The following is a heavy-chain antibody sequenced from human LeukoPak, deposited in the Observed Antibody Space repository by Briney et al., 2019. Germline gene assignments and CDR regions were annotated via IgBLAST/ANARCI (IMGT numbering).Heavy chain of an antibody. CDR3: TRGGYSSSWQVKRNYYFDY. V-gene: IGHV4-34*01. Sequence: KPSETLSLTCAVYGGSFSGYYWSGIRQPPGKGLEWIGDVNHSGSTNYNPSLKSRVTISVDTSKNQFSLKLSSVTAADTAVYYCTRGGYSSSWQVKRNYYFDYWGQGTLDTVSS. CDR1: GGSFSGYY. D-gene: IGHD6-13*01. CDR2: VNHSGST. J-gene: IGHJ4*02.